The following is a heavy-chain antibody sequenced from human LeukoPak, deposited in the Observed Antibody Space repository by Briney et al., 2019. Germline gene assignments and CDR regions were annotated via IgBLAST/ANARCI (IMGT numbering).Heavy chain of an antibody. D-gene: IGHD4-23*01. CDR2: IYYSGST. CDR3: TRATAVYGGNSPYYFDY. Sequence: SETLSLTCTVSGGSISRYYWSWIRQRPGKGLEWIGYIYYSGSTNYNPSLKSRVSISVDTSKNQFSLKLTSVTTADTAVYYCTRATAVYGGNSPYYFDYWGQGTLVTVSS. V-gene: IGHV4-59*01. CDR1: GGSISRYY. J-gene: IGHJ4*02.